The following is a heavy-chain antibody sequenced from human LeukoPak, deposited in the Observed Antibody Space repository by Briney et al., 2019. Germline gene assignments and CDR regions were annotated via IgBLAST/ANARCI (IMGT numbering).Heavy chain of an antibody. D-gene: IGHD6-6*01. CDR2: IWYDGSNK. V-gene: IGHV3-33*06. J-gene: IGHJ4*02. CDR3: AKRGSAWDLDF. CDR1: GFTFSNYG. Sequence: GRSLRLSCAASGFTFSNYGMHWVRQAPGKGLEWVAVIWYDGSNKYYADSVKGRFTISRDNSKNTLYLQMNSLRAEDTAEYYCAKRGSAWDLDFWGQGILVTVFS.